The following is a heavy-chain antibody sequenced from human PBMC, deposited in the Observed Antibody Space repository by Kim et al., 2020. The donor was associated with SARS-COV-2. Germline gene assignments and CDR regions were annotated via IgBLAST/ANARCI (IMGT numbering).Heavy chain of an antibody. CDR1: GFTFSNAW. Sequence: GGSLRLSCAASGFTFSNAWMSWVRQAPGKGPEWIGRIKSKTDGGTTDYAAPVKGRFTISTDDSENTLFLQMNSVKSDDTAVYYCTTDNWRYYYGIDVWGQGTTVTVSS. J-gene: IGHJ6*02. CDR3: TTDNWRYYYGIDV. D-gene: IGHD1-20*01. V-gene: IGHV3-15*01. CDR2: IKSKTDGGTT.